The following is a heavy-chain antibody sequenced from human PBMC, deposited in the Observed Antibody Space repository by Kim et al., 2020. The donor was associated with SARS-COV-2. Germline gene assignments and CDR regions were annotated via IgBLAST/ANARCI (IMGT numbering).Heavy chain of an antibody. J-gene: IGHJ6*02. CDR2: IYYSGST. CDR3: ARDPLKNHVPLGYYYYYGMDV. V-gene: IGHV4-31*03. Sequence: SETLSLTCTVSGGSISSGGYYWSWIRQHPGKGLEWIGYIYYSGSTYYNPSLKSRVTISVDTSKNQFSLKLSSVTAADTAVYYCARDPLKNHVPLGYYYYYGMDVWRRGPAVTVSS. CDR1: GGSISSGGYY.